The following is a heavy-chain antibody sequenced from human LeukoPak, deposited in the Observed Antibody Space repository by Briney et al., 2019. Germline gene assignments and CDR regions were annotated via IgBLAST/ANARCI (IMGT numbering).Heavy chain of an antibody. CDR1: GFTFSSYS. CDR2: ISSSGSTI. J-gene: IGHJ6*03. V-gene: IGHV3-48*04. CDR3: ARRIGHCSGGSCYGPGYYYYYMDV. Sequence: GGSLRLSCAASGFTFSSYSMNWVRQAPGKGLEWVSYISSSGSTIYYADSVKGRFTISRDNAKNSLYLQMNSLRAEYTAVYGCARRIGHCSGGSCYGPGYYYYYMDVWGKGTTVTISS. D-gene: IGHD2-15*01.